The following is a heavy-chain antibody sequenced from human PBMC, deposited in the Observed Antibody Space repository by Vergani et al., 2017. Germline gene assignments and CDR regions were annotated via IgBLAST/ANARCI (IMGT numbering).Heavy chain of an antibody. D-gene: IGHD5-12*01. CDR2: ISGPGLST. Sequence: EVHLLESGGGLVQSGGSLRLSCAASGFTFSNYAVSWVRQAPGRGLAWVSSISGPGLSTYYADSVKGRFSISRDNSKNTVFLQMHSLRAEDTAIYYCAKNNRYSGYQAYFDYWGQGTLVTVSS. CDR1: GFTFSNYA. J-gene: IGHJ4*02. V-gene: IGHV3-23*01. CDR3: AKNNRYSGYQAYFDY.